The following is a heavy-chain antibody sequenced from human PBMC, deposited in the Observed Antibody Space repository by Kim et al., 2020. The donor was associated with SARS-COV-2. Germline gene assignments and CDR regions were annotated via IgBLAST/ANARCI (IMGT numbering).Heavy chain of an antibody. CDR2: ISERGVRT. Sequence: ISERGVRTPYADSVKGRFTSSRDNSKSTLFLQMNSLRAEDTAVYYCEASDYWGQGSLVTVSS. V-gene: IGHV3-23*01. J-gene: IGHJ4*02. CDR3: EASDY.